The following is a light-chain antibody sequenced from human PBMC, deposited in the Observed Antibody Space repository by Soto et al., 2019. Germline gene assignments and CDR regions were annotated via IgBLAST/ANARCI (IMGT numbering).Light chain of an antibody. CDR3: QSYDSRLTGSVV. CDR2: GHT. CDR1: SSNIGAGYD. Sequence: QSVLTQPPSVSGAPGQRVTISCTGSSSNIGAGYDVHWYQQLPGTAPKLLIDGHTDGPSGVPKRFSGSKSGTSASLAITGLQAEDEADYYCQSYDSRLTGSVVFGGGTKVTVL. V-gene: IGLV1-40*01. J-gene: IGLJ2*01.